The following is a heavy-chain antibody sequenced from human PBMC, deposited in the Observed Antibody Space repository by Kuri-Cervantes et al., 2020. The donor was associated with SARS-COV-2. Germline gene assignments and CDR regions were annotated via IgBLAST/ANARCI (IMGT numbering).Heavy chain of an antibody. CDR3: ARGPTMVRGAGPLATLYYFDY. D-gene: IGHD3-10*01. Sequence: ASVKVSCKASGYTFTGYYMHWVRQAPGQGLEWMGWINPNSGGTNYAQKFQGRVTMTRDTSISTAYMELSRLRSDDTAVYYCARGPTMVRGAGPLATLYYFDYWGQGTLVTVSS. J-gene: IGHJ4*02. CDR1: GYTFTGYY. V-gene: IGHV1-2*02. CDR2: INPNSGGT.